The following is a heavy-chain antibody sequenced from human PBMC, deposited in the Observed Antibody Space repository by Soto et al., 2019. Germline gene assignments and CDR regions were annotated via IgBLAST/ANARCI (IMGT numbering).Heavy chain of an antibody. J-gene: IGHJ3*01. Sequence: QITLKESGPTLVQPTQTLTLTCTFSGFSLSTSGVGVGWIRQPPGKALEWLALSYWDGDKRYTPSLKSRLFIYKDTSKNQVVLTMTKVDPGDTATYYCAHRVVGPGPITRAFDFWGQGTMVTVSS. CDR1: GFSLSTSGVG. CDR2: SYWDGDK. V-gene: IGHV2-5*02. CDR3: AHRVVGPGPITRAFDF. D-gene: IGHD2-15*01.